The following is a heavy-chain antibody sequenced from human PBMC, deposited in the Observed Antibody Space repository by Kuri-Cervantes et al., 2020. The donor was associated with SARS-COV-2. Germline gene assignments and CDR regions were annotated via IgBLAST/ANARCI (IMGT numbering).Heavy chain of an antibody. CDR2: ISGSGGST. J-gene: IGHJ4*02. V-gene: IGHV3-23*01. Sequence: GESLKISCAASGFTFSSYAMSWVRQAPGKGLEWVSAISGSGGSTYYADSVKGRFTISRDNSKNTLYLQMNSLRAEDTAVYYCAKAPRPHWDGGNSGDYWGQGILVTVSS. CDR3: AKAPRPHWDGGNSGDY. CDR1: GFTFSSYA. D-gene: IGHD4-23*01.